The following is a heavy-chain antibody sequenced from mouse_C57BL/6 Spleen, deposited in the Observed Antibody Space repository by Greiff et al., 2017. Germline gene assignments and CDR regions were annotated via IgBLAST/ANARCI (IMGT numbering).Heavy chain of an antibody. J-gene: IGHJ4*01. CDR1: GFSLTSYG. Sequence: VKLMESGPGLVAPSQSLSITCTVSGFSLTSYGVHWVRQPPGKGLEWLVVIWSDGSTTYNSALKSRLSISKDNSKSQVFLKMNSLQTDDTAMYYCARHEDYYGSSYVSYAMDYWGQGTSVTVSS. D-gene: IGHD1-1*01. CDR2: IWSDGST. CDR3: ARHEDYYGSSYVSYAMDY. V-gene: IGHV2-6-1*01.